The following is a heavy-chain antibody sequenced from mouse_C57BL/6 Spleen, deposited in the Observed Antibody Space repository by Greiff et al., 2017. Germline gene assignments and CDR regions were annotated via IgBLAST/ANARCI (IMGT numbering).Heavy chain of an antibody. Sequence: QVQLQQPGAELVMPGASVKLSCKASGYTFTSYWMHWVKQRPGQGLEWIGEIDPSDSYTNYTQKFKGQFTLTVDKSSSTAYMQLSSLTSEDSAVYYCARRVYYSNNYAMDYWGQGTSVTVSS. V-gene: IGHV1-69*01. CDR3: ARRVYYSNNYAMDY. J-gene: IGHJ4*01. CDR1: GYTFTSYW. CDR2: IDPSDSYT. D-gene: IGHD2-5*01.